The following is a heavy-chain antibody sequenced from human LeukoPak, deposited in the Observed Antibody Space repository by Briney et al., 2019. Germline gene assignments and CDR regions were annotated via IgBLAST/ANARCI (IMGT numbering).Heavy chain of an antibody. CDR2: ISSSSYI. D-gene: IGHD3-16*02. J-gene: IGHJ4*02. Sequence: GGSLRLSCAASGFTFSSHSMNWVRQAPGKGLEWVSSISSSSYIYYADSVKGRFTISRDNAKNSLYLQMNSLRADDTAVYYCARGYIMITFGGVIVIKPTFDYWGQGTLVTVSS. CDR3: ARGYIMITFGGVIVIKPTFDY. CDR1: GFTFSSHS. V-gene: IGHV3-21*04.